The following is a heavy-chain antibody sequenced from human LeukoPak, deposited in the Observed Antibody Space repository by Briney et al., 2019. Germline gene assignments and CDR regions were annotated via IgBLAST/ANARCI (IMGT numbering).Heavy chain of an antibody. CDR3: ARGHYDSSGYYRAFDY. Sequence: GESLKISCKGSGYSFTSYWIGWVRQMPGKGLEWMGIIYPGDSDTRYSPSFQGQVTISADKYISTAYLQWSSLKASDTAMYYCARGHYDSSGYYRAFDYWGQGTLVTVSS. V-gene: IGHV5-51*01. CDR2: IYPGDSDT. D-gene: IGHD3-22*01. CDR1: GYSFTSYW. J-gene: IGHJ4*02.